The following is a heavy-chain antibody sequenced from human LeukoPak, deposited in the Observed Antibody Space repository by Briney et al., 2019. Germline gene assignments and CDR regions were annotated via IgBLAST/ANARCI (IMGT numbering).Heavy chain of an antibody. CDR2: IYCSGST. D-gene: IGHD3-3*01. J-gene: IGHJ1*01. CDR1: AGSISSSSYY. CDR3: ARHRHPYYDFWSGYYTFQH. V-gene: IGHV4-39*01. Sequence: PSETLSLICTVSAGSISSSSYYWGWIRQPPGKGLEWIGSIYCSGSTYYNPSLKSRVTISVDTSKNQSSLKLSSVTAADTAVYYCARHRHPYYDFWSGYYTFQHWGQGTLVTVSS.